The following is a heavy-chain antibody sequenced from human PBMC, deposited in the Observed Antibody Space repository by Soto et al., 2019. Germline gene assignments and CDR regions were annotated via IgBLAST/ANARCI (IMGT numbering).Heavy chain of an antibody. J-gene: IGHJ4*02. D-gene: IGHD3-3*01. CDR3: AKVFNSACSHYTPFDN. CDR1: GFTFNDYG. Sequence: PGGSLRFSCAASGFTFNDYGMSWVRQAPGKGLEWVSSISGSGSYTYYANFAKGRLTVSRDNSNNMLFLQMNGLRAQDTAIYYCAKVFNSACSHYTPFDNWGQGTLVTVSS. CDR2: ISGSGSYT. V-gene: IGHV3-23*01.